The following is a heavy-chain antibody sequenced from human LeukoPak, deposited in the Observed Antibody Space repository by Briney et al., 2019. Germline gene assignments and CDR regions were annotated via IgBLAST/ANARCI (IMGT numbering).Heavy chain of an antibody. V-gene: IGHV4-59*11. D-gene: IGHD1-7*01. Sequence: PSETLSLTCTVSGGSISSHYWSWIRQPPGKGLEWIGYIYYSGSTNYNPSLKSRVTISVDTSKNQFSLKLNSVTAADTAVYYCARDAGYNWNSRTYYYYMDVWGKGTTVTVSS. CDR1: GGSISSHY. CDR2: IYYSGST. CDR3: ARDAGYNWNSRTYYYYMDV. J-gene: IGHJ6*03.